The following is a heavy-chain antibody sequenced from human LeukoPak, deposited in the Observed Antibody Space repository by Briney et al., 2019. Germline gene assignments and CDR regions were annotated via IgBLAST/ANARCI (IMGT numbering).Heavy chain of an antibody. CDR1: GGSFSGYY. Sequence: PSETLSLTCAVYGGSFSGYYWSWIRQPPGKGLEWIGEINHSGSTNYNPSLKSRVTTSADTSKNQFSLKLSSVTAADTAVYYCARHSRASGLYYFDYWGQGTLVTVS. V-gene: IGHV4-34*01. CDR3: ARHSRASGLYYFDY. CDR2: INHSGST. D-gene: IGHD2-21*01. J-gene: IGHJ4*02.